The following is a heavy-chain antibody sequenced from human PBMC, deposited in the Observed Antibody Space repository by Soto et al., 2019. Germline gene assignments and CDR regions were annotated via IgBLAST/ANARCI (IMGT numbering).Heavy chain of an antibody. Sequence: KASETLSLTCTVSGGSISSYYWSWIRQPPGKGLEWIGYIYYSGSTNYNPSLKSRVTISVDTSKNQFSLKLSSVTAADTAVYYCARDHKQQLIDYYYYYGMDVWGQGTTVTVSS. CDR3: ARDHKQQLIDYYYYYGMDV. CDR1: GGSISSYY. V-gene: IGHV4-59*01. J-gene: IGHJ6*02. CDR2: IYYSGST. D-gene: IGHD6-13*01.